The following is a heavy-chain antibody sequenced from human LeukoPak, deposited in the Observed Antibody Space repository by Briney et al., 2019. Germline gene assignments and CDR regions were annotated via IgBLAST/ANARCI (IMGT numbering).Heavy chain of an antibody. V-gene: IGHV3-7*01. D-gene: IGHD3-22*01. CDR3: ARDTSNYYDSSGYGFDY. Sequence: GGSLRLSCAASGFTFSSYWMSWVRQAPGKGLEWVANIKQDGSEKYYVDSVKGRFTISRDNAKNSLYLQMNSLRAEDTAVYYCARDTSNYYDSSGYGFDYWGQGTLVTVSS. CDR2: IKQDGSEK. CDR1: GFTFSSYW. J-gene: IGHJ4*02.